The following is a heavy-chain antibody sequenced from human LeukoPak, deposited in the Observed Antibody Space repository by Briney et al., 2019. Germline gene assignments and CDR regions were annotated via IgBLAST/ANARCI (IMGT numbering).Heavy chain of an antibody. V-gene: IGHV4-34*01. D-gene: IGHD7-27*01. CDR2: ISHTGRT. J-gene: IGHJ4*02. Sequence: SETLSLTCAVSGVSFSGSYWSWIRQPPGKGPEWVGEISHTGRTSYNPSLGSRVTISLDTSSNQFFLRLTFVTAADTALYYCTKTSPGVPLDFWGQGAMVTVSS. CDR3: TKTSPGVPLDF. CDR1: GVSFSGSY.